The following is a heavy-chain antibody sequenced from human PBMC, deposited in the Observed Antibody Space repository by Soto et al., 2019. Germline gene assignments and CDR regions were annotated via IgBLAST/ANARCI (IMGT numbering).Heavy chain of an antibody. V-gene: IGHV3-21*01. CDR1: GFTFSSYS. Sequence: EGSLRLSCAASGFTFSSYSMNWVREALWQGLEWVSSISISSGYIYYADSVKGRFTIYRDNGKNSLYLQMNSLRDEDTAVYYCARDVYYYASSGYYRYFDYWGQGTLIIVSS. CDR2: ISISSGYI. D-gene: IGHD3-22*01. CDR3: ARDVYYYASSGYYRYFDY. J-gene: IGHJ4*02.